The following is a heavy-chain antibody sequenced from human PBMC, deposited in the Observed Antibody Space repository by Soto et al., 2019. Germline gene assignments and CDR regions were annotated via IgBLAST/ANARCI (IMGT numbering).Heavy chain of an antibody. D-gene: IGHD2-15*01. J-gene: IGHJ1*01. CDR3: ARGGSNYLPLQH. V-gene: IGHV4-59*01. CDR1: GGSISGSY. Sequence: QVQLQESGPGMVKPSETLSLTCTVSGGSISGSYWSWIRQAPGKGLEWIGYINDNGNTNHNPSLKSRVTISLDTSKNQLSLNLNSVAAADTAVYYCARGGSNYLPLQHWGQGTLVAVSS. CDR2: INDNGNT.